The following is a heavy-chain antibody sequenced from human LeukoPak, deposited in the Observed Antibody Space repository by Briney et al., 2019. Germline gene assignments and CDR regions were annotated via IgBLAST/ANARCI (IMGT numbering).Heavy chain of an antibody. Sequence: PGGSLRLSCAASGFTVSSNHMSWVRQAPGKGLEWVSVIYSGGTTYYADSVKGRFTISRDNSKNTLYLQMNSLRAEDTAVYYCAKTYCSSTSCYFDFWGQGTLATVSS. D-gene: IGHD2-2*01. J-gene: IGHJ4*02. CDR1: GFTVSSNH. V-gene: IGHV3-53*01. CDR3: AKTYCSSTSCYFDF. CDR2: IYSGGTT.